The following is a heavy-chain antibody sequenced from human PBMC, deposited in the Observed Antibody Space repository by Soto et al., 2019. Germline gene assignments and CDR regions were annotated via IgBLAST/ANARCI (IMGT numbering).Heavy chain of an antibody. V-gene: IGHV1-2*04. Sequence: ASVKVSCKASGYTFTGYYMHWVRQAPGQGLEWMGWINPNSGGTNYAQKFQGWVAMTRDTSISTAYMELNRLRSEDTAVYYCAREWNSSGWDFHYMDVWGKGTTVTVSS. CDR3: AREWNSSGWDFHYMDV. D-gene: IGHD6-19*01. J-gene: IGHJ6*03. CDR1: GYTFTGYY. CDR2: INPNSGGT.